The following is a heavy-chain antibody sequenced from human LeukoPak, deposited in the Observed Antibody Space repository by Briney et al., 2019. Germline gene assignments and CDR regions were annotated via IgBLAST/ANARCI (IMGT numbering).Heavy chain of an antibody. CDR3: ARAHIDPGSASDY. J-gene: IGHJ4*02. CDR2: INHSGST. V-gene: IGHV4-34*01. Sequence: SETLSLTCTVSGGSISSYYWSWIRQPPGKGLEWIGEINHSGSTNYNPSLKSRVTISVDTSKNQFSLKLSSVTAADTAVYYCARAHIDPGSASDYWGQGTLVTVSS. CDR1: GGSISSYY.